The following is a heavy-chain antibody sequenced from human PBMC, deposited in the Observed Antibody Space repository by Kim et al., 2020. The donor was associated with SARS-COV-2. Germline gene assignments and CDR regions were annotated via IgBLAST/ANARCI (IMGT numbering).Heavy chain of an antibody. V-gene: IGHV4-34*01. J-gene: IGHJ6*03. CDR1: GGSFSGYY. D-gene: IGHD6-6*01. Sequence: SETLSLTCAVYGGSFSGYYWSWIRQPPGKGLEWIGEINHSGSTNYNPSLKSRVAISVDTSKNQLSLKLSSVTAADTGVYFCAGGVGGQIVWDYYYYMDVWGTGTTVTVSS. CDR3: AGGVGGQIVWDYYYYMDV. CDR2: INHSGST.